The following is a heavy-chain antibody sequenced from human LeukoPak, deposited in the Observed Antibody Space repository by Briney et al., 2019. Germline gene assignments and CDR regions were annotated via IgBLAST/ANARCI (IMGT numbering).Heavy chain of an antibody. Sequence: SETLSLTCTVSGGSISSGGDYCRWIRQHPGRVLVWIGYSYHRGRTYYNPSLKSRVTISVDTSKNQFSLKLSSVTAADTAVYYCERDDSSGPGAAFDIWGQGTMVTVSS. D-gene: IGHD3-22*01. V-gene: IGHV4-31*03. CDR2: SYHRGRT. CDR3: ERDDSSGPGAAFDI. CDR1: GGSISSGGDY. J-gene: IGHJ3*02.